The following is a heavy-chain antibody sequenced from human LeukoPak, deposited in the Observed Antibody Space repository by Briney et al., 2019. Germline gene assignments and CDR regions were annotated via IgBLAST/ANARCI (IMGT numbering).Heavy chain of an antibody. D-gene: IGHD3-16*02. V-gene: IGHV3-23*01. CDR2: ISGSGGST. CDR3: VVRGLMVIGYHFEY. CDR1: GFTFSSYA. J-gene: IGHJ4*02. Sequence: GGSLRLSCAASGFTFSSYAMSWVRQAPGKGLEGVSAISGSGGSTYYADSVKGRFTISRDNSKNTLYLQMNSLRAEDTAVYYCVVRGLMVIGYHFEYWGQGTLVTVSS.